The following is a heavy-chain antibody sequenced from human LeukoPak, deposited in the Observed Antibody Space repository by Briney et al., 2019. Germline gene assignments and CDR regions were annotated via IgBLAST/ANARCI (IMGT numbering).Heavy chain of an antibody. CDR2: IYHSGST. Sequence: SQTLSLTCAVSGVSISSGGYSWSWIRQPPGKGLEWVGYIYHSGSTYYNPSLKSRVTISVDRSKNQFSLKLSSVTAADTAVYYCARGGYYYDSSGYYHFDYWGQGTLVTVSS. CDR1: GVSISSGGYS. CDR3: ARGGYYYDSSGYYHFDY. D-gene: IGHD3-22*01. V-gene: IGHV4-30-2*01. J-gene: IGHJ4*02.